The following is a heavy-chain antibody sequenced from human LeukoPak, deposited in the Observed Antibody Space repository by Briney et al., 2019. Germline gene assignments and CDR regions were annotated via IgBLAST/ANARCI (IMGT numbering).Heavy chain of an antibody. CDR1: GYSFTNYW. CDR3: AREKLEYSRSYGY. V-gene: IGHV5-51*01. D-gene: IGHD2/OR15-2a*01. J-gene: IGHJ4*02. Sequence: GESLKISCQGSGYSFTNYWIGWVRQMPGKGLEWMGIIYPCYSDTRYSPSFQGQVTISADKSISTAYLQWSSLKASDTAMYYCAREKLEYSRSYGYWGQGTLVTVSS. CDR2: IYPCYSDT.